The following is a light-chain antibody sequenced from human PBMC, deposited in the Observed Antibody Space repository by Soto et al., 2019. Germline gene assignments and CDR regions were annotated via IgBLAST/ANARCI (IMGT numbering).Light chain of an antibody. CDR3: QQYSSYPLT. CDR1: QAISGY. J-gene: IGKJ4*02. Sequence: DIQMTQSPSTLSASVADRVTIACRASQAISGYLAWYQRKPGKAPKLLIYDAANLQTGVSSRFSGSGSGTEFTLTSNRLQPDDFATYYCQQYSSYPLTFGGGTKVEIK. CDR2: DAA. V-gene: IGKV1-5*01.